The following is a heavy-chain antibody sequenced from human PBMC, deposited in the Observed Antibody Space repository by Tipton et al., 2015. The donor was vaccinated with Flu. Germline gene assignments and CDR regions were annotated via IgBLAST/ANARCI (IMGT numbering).Heavy chain of an antibody. J-gene: IGHJ4*02. V-gene: IGHV3-23*01. CDR3: AKVIPEIVAGLDY. CDR2: ISGSGGRT. CDR1: GFTFSRYA. Sequence: EASGFTFSRYAMSWVRQAPGKGLEWVSTISGSGGRTCGRTCYADSVKGRFTISRDNSKNTLYLQMNGLRAEDTAIYYCAKVIPEIVAGLDYWGQGTLVTVSS. D-gene: IGHD5-12*01.